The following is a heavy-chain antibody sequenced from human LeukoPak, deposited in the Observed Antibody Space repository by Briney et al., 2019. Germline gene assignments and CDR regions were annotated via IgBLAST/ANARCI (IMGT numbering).Heavy chain of an antibody. V-gene: IGHV3-21*01. CDR2: ISSSSSYI. CDR1: GFTFSSYG. J-gene: IGHJ4*02. D-gene: IGHD3-22*01. Sequence: GGSLRLSCAASGFTFSSYGMHWVRQAPGKGLEWVSSISSSSSYIYYADSVKGRFTISRDNAKNSLYLQMNSLRAEDTAVYYCAKDRPNYYHISGSYYKRNGDYWGRGTLVTVSS. CDR3: AKDRPNYYHISGSYYKRNGDY.